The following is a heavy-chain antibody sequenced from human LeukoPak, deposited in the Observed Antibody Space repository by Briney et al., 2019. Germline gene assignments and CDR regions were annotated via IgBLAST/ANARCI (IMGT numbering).Heavy chain of an antibody. CDR2: ISGSGAGT. D-gene: IGHD3-22*01. CDR3: ASSGYYDY. V-gene: IGHV3-23*01. CDR1: GFTFSSYA. J-gene: IGHJ4*02. Sequence: GGSLRLSCAASGFTFSSYAMSWVRQAPGKGLEWVSAISGSGAGTYYADSVTGRFTISRDNSKNTVYLQMNSLRAEDTAVYYCASSGYYDYWGQGTLVTVSS.